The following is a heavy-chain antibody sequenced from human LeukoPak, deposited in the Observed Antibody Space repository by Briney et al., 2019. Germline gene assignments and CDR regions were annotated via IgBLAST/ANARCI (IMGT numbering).Heavy chain of an antibody. V-gene: IGHV4-39*01. D-gene: IGHD6-19*01. J-gene: IGHJ4*02. Sequence: SETLSLTCTVSGGSISSSSYYRGWIRQPPGKGLEWIGSIYYSGSTYYNPSLKSRVTISVDTSKNQFSLKLSSVTAADTAVYYCARVLAVAGEFDYWGQGTLVTVSS. CDR3: ARVLAVAGEFDY. CDR2: IYYSGST. CDR1: GGSISSSSYY.